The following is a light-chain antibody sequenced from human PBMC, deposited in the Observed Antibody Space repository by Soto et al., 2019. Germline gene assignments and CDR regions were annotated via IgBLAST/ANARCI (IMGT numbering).Light chain of an antibody. CDR1: QKISTY. V-gene: IGKV1-39*01. J-gene: IGKJ2*01. Sequence: IQLTQSPSSLSASVGDTVTITCRASQKISTYLNWYQHKSGKAPNLLIQAASTLLSGVPSRFSGSGTETDFTLTIRSLRPEEFATYYCQQSYRTPYTFGQGTKLEIK. CDR3: QQSYRTPYT. CDR2: AAS.